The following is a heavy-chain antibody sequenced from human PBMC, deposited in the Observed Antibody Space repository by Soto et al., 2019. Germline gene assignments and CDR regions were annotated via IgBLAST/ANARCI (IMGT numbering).Heavy chain of an antibody. J-gene: IGHJ6*02. CDR2: SMPVFPIP. CDR1: GGTFRTSA. V-gene: IGHV1-69*12. D-gene: IGHD6-25*01. CDR3: ARDKDPPQSGGNYYYILDV. Sequence: QVQLVQSGAEVKKPGSSVKVSCKASGGTFRTSAISWVRQAPGQCLEWVGGSMPVFPIPKYEQNVKGRVTITADDSTSTAYMELSSPRSDDTAVYFCARDKDPPQSGGNYYYILDVWGQGTAVTVSS.